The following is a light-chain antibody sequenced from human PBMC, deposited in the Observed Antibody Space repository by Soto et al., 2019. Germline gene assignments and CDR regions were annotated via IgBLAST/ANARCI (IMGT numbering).Light chain of an antibody. CDR1: QAVPNN. V-gene: IGKV1-9*01. Sequence: DINLTQSPSFLSASVGDRVTITCRPSQAVPNNMAWYQQKPGKPPKLLIYEESTLHCGVPSRFSGRKSGTLFTLTIDSLQPEDFATYYCQQVKTYPRTFGGGTKVEIK. CDR3: QQVKTYPRT. J-gene: IGKJ4*01. CDR2: EES.